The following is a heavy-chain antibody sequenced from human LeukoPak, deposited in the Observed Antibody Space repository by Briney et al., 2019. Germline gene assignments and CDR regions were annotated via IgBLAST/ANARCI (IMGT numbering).Heavy chain of an antibody. CDR2: IYYSGST. V-gene: IGHV4-39*01. D-gene: IGHD4-11*01. CDR1: GGSISSSSYY. Sequence: SETLSLTCTVSGGSISSSSYYWGWIRQPPGKGLEWIGSIYYSGSTYYNPSLKSRVTISVDTSKNQFSLKLSSVTAADTAVYYCARPKRTMREYSEWDMDVWGKGTTVTVSS. CDR3: ARPKRTMREYSEWDMDV. J-gene: IGHJ6*03.